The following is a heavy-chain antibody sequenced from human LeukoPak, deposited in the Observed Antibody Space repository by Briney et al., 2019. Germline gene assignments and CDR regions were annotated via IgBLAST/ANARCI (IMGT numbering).Heavy chain of an antibody. Sequence: ASVKVSCKASGYTFTSYGISWVRQAPGQGLEWMGWISAYNGNTNYAQKLQGRVTMTTDTSTSTAYMELRSLRSDDTAVYYCARVKAHYYDSSGYQNYYYYYYMDVWGKGTTVTVSS. D-gene: IGHD3-22*01. CDR2: ISAYNGNT. J-gene: IGHJ6*03. CDR3: ARVKAHYYDSSGYQNYYYYYYMDV. CDR1: GYTFTSYG. V-gene: IGHV1-18*01.